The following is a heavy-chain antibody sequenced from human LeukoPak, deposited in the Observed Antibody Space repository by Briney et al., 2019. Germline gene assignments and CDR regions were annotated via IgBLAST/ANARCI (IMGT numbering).Heavy chain of an antibody. CDR3: ATGGWEEYGDYDYFDY. D-gene: IGHD4-17*01. V-gene: IGHV1-24*01. J-gene: IGHJ4*02. Sequence: GASVKVSCKVSGYTLTELSMHWVRQAPGKGLEWMGGFDPEDGETIYAQKFQGRVTMTEDTSTDTAYMELSSLRSEDTAVYYCATGGWEEYGDYDYFDYWGQGTLVTVSS. CDR1: GYTLTELS. CDR2: FDPEDGET.